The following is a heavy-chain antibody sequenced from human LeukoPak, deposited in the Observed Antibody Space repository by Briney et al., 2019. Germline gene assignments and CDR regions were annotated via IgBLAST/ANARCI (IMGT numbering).Heavy chain of an antibody. CDR3: AKTSRVNSAYDSPFDY. D-gene: IGHD5-12*01. J-gene: IGHJ4*02. CDR2: ISGSGGTT. CDR1: GFTFSSYA. V-gene: IGHV3-23*01. Sequence: GGSLRLSCAASGFTFSSYAMSWVRQAPGKGLEWVSAISGSGGTTFYADSMKGRFTISRDNSKNTLYLRMNSLRAEDTAIYYCAKTSRVNSAYDSPFDYWGQGTLVTVSS.